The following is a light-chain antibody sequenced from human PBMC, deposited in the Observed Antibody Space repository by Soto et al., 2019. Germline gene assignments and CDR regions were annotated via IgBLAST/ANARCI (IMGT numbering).Light chain of an antibody. CDR3: ASYTISSALQV. Sequence: QSALTQPASVSGSPGQSITISCTGTISDIGGYNFISWYQHHPGKAPKLVIYDVNNRPSGISYRFSGSKSGNTASLTISGLQAEDEADYYCASYTISSALQVFGTGTKVTVL. CDR1: ISDIGGYNF. CDR2: DVN. V-gene: IGLV2-14*01. J-gene: IGLJ1*01.